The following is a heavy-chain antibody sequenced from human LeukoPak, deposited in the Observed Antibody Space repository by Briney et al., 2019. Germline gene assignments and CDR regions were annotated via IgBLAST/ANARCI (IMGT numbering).Heavy chain of an antibody. CDR3: ARREVYYDILTGYYNFGWFDP. CDR2: INHSGST. D-gene: IGHD3-9*01. Sequence: SETLSLTCAVYGGSFSGYYWSWIRQPPGKGLEWIGEINHSGSTNYNPSLKSRVTISVDTSKNQFSLKLSSVTAADTAVYYRARREVYYDILTGYYNFGWFDPWGQGTLVTVSS. J-gene: IGHJ5*02. CDR1: GGSFSGYY. V-gene: IGHV4-34*01.